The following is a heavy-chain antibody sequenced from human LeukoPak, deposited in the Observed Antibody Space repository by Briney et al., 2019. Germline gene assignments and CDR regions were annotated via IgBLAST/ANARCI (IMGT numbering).Heavy chain of an antibody. D-gene: IGHD4-17*01. CDR1: GDSVSSNSAA. Sequence: SQTLSLTCAISGDSVSSNSAAWNWIRQSPSRGLEWLGRTYYRSKWYNDYAVSGKSRIIINPDTSKNQFSLQLDSVTPEDTAVYYCARGGYGDYVSLFQHWGQGTLVTVSS. CDR2: TYYRSKWYN. CDR3: ARGGYGDYVSLFQH. J-gene: IGHJ1*01. V-gene: IGHV6-1*01.